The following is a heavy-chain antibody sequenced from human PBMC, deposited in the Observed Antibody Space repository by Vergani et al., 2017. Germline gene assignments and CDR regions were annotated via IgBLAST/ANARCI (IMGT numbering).Heavy chain of an antibody. CDR3: AKESNYYDSRDNAFDI. CDR2: ISGSGGST. V-gene: IGHV3-23*01. Sequence: EVQLLESGGGLVQPGGSLRLSCAASGFTFSSYAMSWVRQAPGKGLEWVSAISGSGGSTYYADSVKGRFTISRDNSKNTLYLQMNSLRAEDTAVYYCAKESNYYDSRDNAFDIWGQGTMVTVSS. D-gene: IGHD3-22*01. J-gene: IGHJ3*02. CDR1: GFTFSSYA.